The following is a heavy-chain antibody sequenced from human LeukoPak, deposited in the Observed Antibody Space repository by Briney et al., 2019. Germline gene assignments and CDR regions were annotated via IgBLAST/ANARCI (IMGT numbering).Heavy chain of an antibody. CDR3: ARERTYYYGSGSYFPT. J-gene: IGHJ5*02. Sequence: GGSLRLSCAASGFTLSDFWMSWVRQAPGKGLEWVANIDQDGSDKNYVGSVKGRFTISRDDAKNSLYLQMNSLRAEDTAVYYCARERTYYYGSGSYFPTWGQGTLVTVSS. CDR1: GFTLSDFW. D-gene: IGHD3-10*01. CDR2: IDQDGSDK. V-gene: IGHV3-7*01.